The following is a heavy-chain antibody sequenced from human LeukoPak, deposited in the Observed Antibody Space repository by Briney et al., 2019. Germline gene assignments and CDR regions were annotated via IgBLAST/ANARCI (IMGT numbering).Heavy chain of an antibody. CDR2: INPSGGST. CDR3: ARTLTLPNWFDP. CDR1: GYTFTSYY. J-gene: IGHJ5*02. D-gene: IGHD2-21*02. Sequence: ASVKVSCKASGYTFTSYYLHWVRQAPGQGLEWMGIINPSGGSTSYAQKFQGRVTMTRDTSTSTVYMELSSLSSEDTAVYYCARTLTLPNWFDPWGQGTLATVSS. V-gene: IGHV1-46*01.